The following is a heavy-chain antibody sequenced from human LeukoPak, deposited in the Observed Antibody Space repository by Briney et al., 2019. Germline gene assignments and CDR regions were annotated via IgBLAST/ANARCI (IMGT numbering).Heavy chain of an antibody. V-gene: IGHV4-30-2*01. J-gene: IGHJ4*02. D-gene: IGHD4-17*01. Sequence: PSETLSLTCAVSGGSISSGGYSWSWIRQPPGKGLEWIGYIYHSGSTYYNPSLKSRVTISVDRSKNQFSLKLSSVTAADTAVYYCASLYGDPAQDYRGQGTLVTVSS. CDR3: ASLYGDPAQDY. CDR2: IYHSGST. CDR1: GGSISSGGYS.